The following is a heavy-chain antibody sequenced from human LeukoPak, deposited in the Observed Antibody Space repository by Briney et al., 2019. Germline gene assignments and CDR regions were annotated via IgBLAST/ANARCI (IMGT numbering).Heavy chain of an antibody. V-gene: IGHV4-59*11. J-gene: IGHJ2*01. D-gene: IGHD3-22*01. CDR3: ARAGVPYYYDSSAYYPFWYFHP. Sequence: SETLSLTCTVSGGSISSHYWSWIRQPPGKGLEWIGHIYYSGSTNYNPSLKSRVTISVDTSKSQFSLKLSSVTAADTAVYYCARAGVPYYYDSSAYYPFWYFHPWGRGTLVTVSS. CDR2: IYYSGST. CDR1: GGSISSHY.